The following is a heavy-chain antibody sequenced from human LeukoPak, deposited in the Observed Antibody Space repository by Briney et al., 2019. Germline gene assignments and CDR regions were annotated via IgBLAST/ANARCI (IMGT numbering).Heavy chain of an antibody. CDR1: VASLHNQH. CDR2: ISYTGTT. V-gene: IGHV4-59*11. Sequence: SETLSLTCTVSVASLHNQHWDGIRQSPGKGLEWIGDISYTGTTGYNPSLKSRASISLYTSKNQFSLNLKSVTAGDTPVYYSTRGFYEPFDRWGQ. CDR3: TRGFYEPFDR. D-gene: IGHD2/OR15-2a*01. J-gene: IGHJ3*01.